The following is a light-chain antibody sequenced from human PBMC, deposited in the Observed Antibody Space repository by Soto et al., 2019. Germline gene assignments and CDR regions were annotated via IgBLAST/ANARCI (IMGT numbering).Light chain of an antibody. CDR2: QDN. J-gene: IGLJ2*01. CDR1: KLGNKY. Sequence: SYELTQPPSVSVSPGQTASITCSGDKLGNKYACWYQQKPGQSPLLVIYQDNKRPSGIPERFSGSNSGNTATLTISGTQAMDEADYYCQAWDSSAAVFGGGTKVTVL. V-gene: IGLV3-1*01. CDR3: QAWDSSAAV.